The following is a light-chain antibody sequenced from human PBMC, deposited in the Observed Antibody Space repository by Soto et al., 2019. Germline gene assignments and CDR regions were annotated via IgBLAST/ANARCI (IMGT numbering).Light chain of an antibody. J-gene: IGKJ1*01. CDR2: AAS. CDR1: QSVSSSY. CDR3: QQHGSSPRT. Sequence: EIVLTQSPATLSLSPGERATLSCRASQSVSSSYLAWYQQKPGQAPRLLNYAASSRATGIPDRFSGSGSGTDFTLTISRLEPEDFAVYYCQQHGSSPRTFGQGTKVEIK. V-gene: IGKV3-20*01.